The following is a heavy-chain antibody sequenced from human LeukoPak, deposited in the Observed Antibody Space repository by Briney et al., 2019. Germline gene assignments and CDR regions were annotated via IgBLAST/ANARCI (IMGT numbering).Heavy chain of an antibody. CDR3: ARIQLWFGPIDY. D-gene: IGHD5-18*01. V-gene: IGHV4-39*01. Sequence: SETLSLTCTVSGGSISSSSYYWGWIRQPPGRGLEWVGSIYYSGSTYYNPSLKSRVTISVDTSKNQFSLKLSSVTAADTAVYYCARIQLWFGPIDYWGQGTLVTVSS. J-gene: IGHJ4*02. CDR1: GGSISSSSYY. CDR2: IYYSGST.